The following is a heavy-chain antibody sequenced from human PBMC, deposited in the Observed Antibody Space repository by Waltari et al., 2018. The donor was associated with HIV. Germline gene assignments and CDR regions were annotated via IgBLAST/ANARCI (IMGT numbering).Heavy chain of an antibody. CDR3: ARRHSSEGILDY. CDR2: INGDESRI. Sequence: EVQLVESGGGLVQPGGSLRLSCVASGFTFSNYWMHWVRQGPGKGRVCVSRINGDESRILYADSVKGRFTISRDNARNTLYLQMNSLRAEDTAVYYCARRHSSEGILDYWGQGTLVTVSS. CDR1: GFTFSNYW. D-gene: IGHD6-19*01. J-gene: IGHJ4*02. V-gene: IGHV3-74*01.